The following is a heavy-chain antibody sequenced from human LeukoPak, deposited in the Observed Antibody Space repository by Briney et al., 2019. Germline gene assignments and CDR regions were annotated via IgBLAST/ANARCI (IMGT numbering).Heavy chain of an antibody. CDR3: AKDQGGYSHGLPDY. V-gene: IGHV3-33*06. Sequence: GRSLRLSCAASGFTFSSYGMHWVREAPGKGLEWVAVIWYDGSNKYYADSVKGRFTISRDNSKNTPYLQMNILRAEDTAVYSSAKDQGGYSHGLPDYWSRGTLVTVSS. J-gene: IGHJ4*02. CDR2: IWYDGSNK. D-gene: IGHD5-18*01. CDR1: GFTFSSYG.